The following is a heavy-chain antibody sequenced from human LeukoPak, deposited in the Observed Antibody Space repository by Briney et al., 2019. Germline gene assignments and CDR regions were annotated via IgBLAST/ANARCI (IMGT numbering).Heavy chain of an antibody. CDR2: IYYSGST. V-gene: IGHV4-39*01. D-gene: IGHD6-19*01. Sequence: PSETLSLTCTVSGGSISSYYWGWIRQPPGKGLEWIGSIYYSGSTDYNPSLKSRVTISVDTSNNQFSLKLSSVTAADTAVYYCARPYSSGWYPFEFWGQGTLVTVSS. CDR3: ARPYSSGWYPFEF. CDR1: GGSISSYY. J-gene: IGHJ4*02.